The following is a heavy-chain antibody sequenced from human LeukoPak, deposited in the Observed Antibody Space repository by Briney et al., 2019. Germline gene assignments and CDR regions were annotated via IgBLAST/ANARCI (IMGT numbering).Heavy chain of an antibody. CDR2: TSPDESLK. J-gene: IGHJ4*02. CDR3: TRDPILGAPDYFDY. CDR1: GFTFANYV. Sequence: GGSLRLSCAASGFTFANYVTHWLRQAPGKGLEWVAVTSPDESLKFYGDSVRGRFTISRDNSKNTMYLQMNNLREEDTAVYYCTRDPILGAPDYFDYWGQGTLVTVSS. D-gene: IGHD1-26*01. V-gene: IGHV3-30*04.